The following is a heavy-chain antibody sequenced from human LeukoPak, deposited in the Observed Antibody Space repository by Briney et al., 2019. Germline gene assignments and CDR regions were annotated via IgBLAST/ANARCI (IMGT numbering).Heavy chain of an antibody. J-gene: IGHJ4*02. D-gene: IGHD4-17*01. CDR2: ISSSSSYI. CDR1: GFTFSSYS. V-gene: IGHV3-21*01. Sequence: GRSLRLSCAASGFTFSSYSMNWVRQAPGKGLEWVSSISSSSSYIYYADSVKGRFTISRDNAKNSLYLQMNSLRAEDTAVYYCAKDRDYGDYVHFDYWGQGTLVTVSS. CDR3: AKDRDYGDYVHFDY.